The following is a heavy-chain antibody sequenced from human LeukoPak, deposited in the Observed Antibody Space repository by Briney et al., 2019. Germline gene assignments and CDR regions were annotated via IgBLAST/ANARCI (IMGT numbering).Heavy chain of an antibody. CDR2: INAGNGNT. Sequence: ASVKVSCKASGYTFTSHAMHWVRQDPGQRLEWMGWINAGNGNTKYSQKFQGRVTITRDTSVSTAYMELSSLRSEDTAVYYYAREPLWFGSQGVWFDPWGQGTLVTVSS. V-gene: IGHV1-3*01. CDR1: GYTFTSHA. D-gene: IGHD3-10*01. CDR3: AREPLWFGSQGVWFDP. J-gene: IGHJ5*02.